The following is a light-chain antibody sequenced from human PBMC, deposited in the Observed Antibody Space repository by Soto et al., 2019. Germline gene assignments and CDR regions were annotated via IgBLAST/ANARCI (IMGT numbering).Light chain of an antibody. CDR2: DVN. CDR3: SSYTSISTLVI. J-gene: IGLJ2*01. CDR1: SSDVGGYNY. V-gene: IGLV2-14*03. Sequence: QSALTQPASVSGSPGQSITISCTGTSSDVGGYNYVSWYQQHPGKAPKLMIYDVNNRPSGVSNRFSGSKSGNTASLTISGLQAEDEADYYCSSYTSISTLVIFGGGTKLTVL.